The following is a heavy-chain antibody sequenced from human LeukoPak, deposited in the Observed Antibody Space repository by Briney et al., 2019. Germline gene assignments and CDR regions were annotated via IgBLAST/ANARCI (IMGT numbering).Heavy chain of an antibody. CDR2: ISSTSYYI. V-gene: IGHV3-21*01. CDR1: GFTFRTYS. J-gene: IGHJ3*02. Sequence: GSLRLSCAASGFTFRTYSMNWVRQAPGKGLEWVSSISSTSYYIYYADSVKGRFTISRDNAKNSLYLQLNSLRAEDTAVYYCARAGQWPSDAFDIWGQGTMVTVSS. D-gene: IGHD6-19*01. CDR3: ARAGQWPSDAFDI.